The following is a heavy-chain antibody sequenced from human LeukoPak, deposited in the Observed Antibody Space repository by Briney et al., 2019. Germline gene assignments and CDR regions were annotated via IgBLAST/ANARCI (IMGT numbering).Heavy chain of an antibody. CDR2: IYHSGST. V-gene: IGHV4-38-2*01. J-gene: IGHJ3*02. D-gene: IGHD5-18*01. Sequence: SETLSLTCAVSGYSISSGYYWGWIRQPPGKGLEWIGSIYHSGSTYYNPSLKSRVTISVDTSKNQFSLKLSSVTAADTAVYYCGGSAWIQLWLGAFDIWGQGTMVTVSS. CDR3: GGSAWIQLWLGAFDI. CDR1: GYSISSGYY.